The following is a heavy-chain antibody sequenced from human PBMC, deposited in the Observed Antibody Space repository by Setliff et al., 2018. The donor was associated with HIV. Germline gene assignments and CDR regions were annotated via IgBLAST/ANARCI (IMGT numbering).Heavy chain of an antibody. Sequence: SETLSLTCSVSGGAMSPYYWSWSRQPAGKRLEWIGRVYTSGSTIYNPSLRSRVTLSVDTSKSQFSLKLNSVAAADTAVYYCARVFPPIRGAPFGTPPGAFDIWGQGTMVTVSS. V-gene: IGHV4-4*07. CDR1: GGAMSPYY. J-gene: IGHJ3*02. CDR2: VYTSGST. D-gene: IGHD2-15*01. CDR3: ARVFPPIRGAPFGTPPGAFDI.